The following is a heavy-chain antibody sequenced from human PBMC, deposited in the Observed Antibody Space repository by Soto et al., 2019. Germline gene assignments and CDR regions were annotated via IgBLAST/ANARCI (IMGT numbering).Heavy chain of an antibody. D-gene: IGHD2-8*01. CDR1: GYTFTSYA. V-gene: IGHV1-3*01. CDR2: INAGNGNT. CDR3: ARSDIVLMVYATNFDY. Sequence: ASVKVSCKASGYTFTSYAMHWVRQAPGQRLEWMGWINAGNGNTKYSQKFQGRVTITRDTSASTAYMELSSLRSEDTAVYYCARSDIVLMVYATNFDYWGQGTLVTVAS. J-gene: IGHJ4*02.